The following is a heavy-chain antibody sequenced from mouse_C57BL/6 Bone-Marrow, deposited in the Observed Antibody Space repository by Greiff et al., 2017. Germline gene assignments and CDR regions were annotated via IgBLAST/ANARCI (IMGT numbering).Heavy chain of an antibody. CDR1: GFNIKDDY. Sequence: VQLQQSGAELVRPGASVKLSCTASGFNIKDDYMHWVKQRPEQGLEWIGWLDPENGDTEYASKFQGKATITADTSSNTAYLQLSSLTSEDTAVYYCTTNGYYGYAMDYWGQGTSVTVSS. J-gene: IGHJ4*01. CDR3: TTNGYYGYAMDY. CDR2: LDPENGDT. D-gene: IGHD2-3*01. V-gene: IGHV14-4*01.